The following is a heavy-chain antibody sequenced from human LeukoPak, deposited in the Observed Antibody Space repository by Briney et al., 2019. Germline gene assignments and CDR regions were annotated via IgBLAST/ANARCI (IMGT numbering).Heavy chain of an antibody. V-gene: IGHV3-66*02. CDR1: GHTDSSNY. J-gene: IGHJ1*01. D-gene: IGHD3-3*01. CDR2: IYSGGST. CDR3: AREYYDFWSGSFQH. Sequence: GGSLRLSCAASGHTDSSNYMSWVRHAPGKGLEWGSDIYSGGSTYYADSVKGRITISRDNSKNILYLQMNSLRAEDTAVYYCAREYYDFWSGSFQHWGQGTLVTVSS.